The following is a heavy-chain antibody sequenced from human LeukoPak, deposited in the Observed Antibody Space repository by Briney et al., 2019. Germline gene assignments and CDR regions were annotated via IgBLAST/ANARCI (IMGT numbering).Heavy chain of an antibody. V-gene: IGHV1-2*02. J-gene: IGHJ4*02. Sequence: ASVKVSCKASGYTFTGYYMHWVRQAPGQGLEWMGWINPNSGGTNYAQKFQGRVTMTRDTSISTAYMELSRLRSDDTAVYYCARVGVVVPAATYFDYWGQGNLVTVSS. CDR1: GYTFTGYY. CDR2: INPNSGGT. D-gene: IGHD2-2*01. CDR3: ARVGVVVPAATYFDY.